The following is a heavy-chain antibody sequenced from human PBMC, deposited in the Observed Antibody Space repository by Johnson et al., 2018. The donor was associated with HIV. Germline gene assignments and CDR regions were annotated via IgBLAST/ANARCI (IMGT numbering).Heavy chain of an antibody. CDR2: ISYDGSNK. Sequence: QVLLVESGGGVVQPGRSLRLSCAASAFTFSSYAMHWVRQAPGKGLEWVAVISYDGSNKYYADSVKGRFTISRDNSKNTLYLKMNSLRAEDTALYYCAREWIGHSSSWFRYAFDIWGQGTMVTVSS. J-gene: IGHJ3*02. CDR1: AFTFSSYA. CDR3: AREWIGHSSSWFRYAFDI. D-gene: IGHD6-13*01. V-gene: IGHV3-30*04.